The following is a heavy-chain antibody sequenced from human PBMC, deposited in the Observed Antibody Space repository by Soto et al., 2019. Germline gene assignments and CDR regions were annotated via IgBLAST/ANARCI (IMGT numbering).Heavy chain of an antibody. CDR3: ARGVISYQYFFDY. CDR1: VVSISSGDHY. D-gene: IGHD2-2*01. V-gene: IGHV4-30-4*01. Sequence: SETLSLTCTFSVVSISSGDHYWSWVRQPPGKGLEYMGYIYYSGSTHYNPSLKSRLTMSVDTSKNQFSLKLSSVTAADTAVYYCARGVISYQYFFDYWGQGTLHTVSS. CDR2: IYYSGST. J-gene: IGHJ4*02.